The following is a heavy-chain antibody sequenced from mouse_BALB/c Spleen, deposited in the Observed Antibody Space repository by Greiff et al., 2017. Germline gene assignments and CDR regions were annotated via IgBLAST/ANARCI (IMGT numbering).Heavy chain of an antibody. CDR3: TRYGGLRRGFAY. J-gene: IGHJ3*01. CDR2: IYPGRGST. D-gene: IGHD2-4*01. V-gene: IGHV1S22*01. CDR1: GYTFTSYW. Sequence: LQQPGSELVRPGASVKLSCKASGYTFTSYWMHWVKQRPGQGLEWIGNIYPGRGSTNYDEKFKSKATLTVDTSSSTAYMQLSSLTSEDSAVYYCTRYGGLRRGFAYWGQGTLVTVSA.